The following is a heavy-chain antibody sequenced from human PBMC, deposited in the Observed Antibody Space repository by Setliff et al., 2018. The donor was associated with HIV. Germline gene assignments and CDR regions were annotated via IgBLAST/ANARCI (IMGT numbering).Heavy chain of an antibody. CDR3: ARESRGYSYGLGSFDAFDI. Sequence: SETLSLTCTVYGGSFSGYYWSWIRQPPGKGLEWIGEIIHSGSTNYNPSLKSRVTISVDTSKNQFSLKLSSVTAADTAVYYCARESRGYSYGLGSFDAFDIWGQGTMVTVSS. CDR2: IIHSGST. V-gene: IGHV4-34*12. J-gene: IGHJ3*02. D-gene: IGHD5-18*01. CDR1: GGSFSGYY.